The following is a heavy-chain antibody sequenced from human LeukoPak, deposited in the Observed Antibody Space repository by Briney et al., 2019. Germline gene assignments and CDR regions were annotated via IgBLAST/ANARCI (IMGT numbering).Heavy chain of an antibody. CDR1: GGSFSGYY. Sequence: SDTLSLTCAVYGGSFSGYYRSWIRQPPPKGLQWMEEINHSGSTNYNPSLKSRVTISVDTSKNQFSLKLSSVTAADTAVYYCALSGCRSTSCFTFDPWGQGTLVTVSS. CDR2: INHSGST. V-gene: IGHV4-34*01. J-gene: IGHJ5*02. D-gene: IGHD2-2*01. CDR3: ALSGCRSTSCFTFDP.